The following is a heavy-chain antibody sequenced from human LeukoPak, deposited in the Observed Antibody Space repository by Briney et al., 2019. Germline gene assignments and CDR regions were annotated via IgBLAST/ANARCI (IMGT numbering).Heavy chain of an antibody. CDR2: IYYSGST. CDR1: GGSISSYY. D-gene: IGHD3-22*01. Sequence: PSETLSLTCTVSGGSISSYYWSWIRQPPGKGLEWIGYIYYSGSTNYNPSIKSRVTISVDTSKNQFSLKLSSVTAADTAVYYCARRYYDSSGYYFDYWGQGTLVTVSS. CDR3: ARRYYDSSGYYFDY. J-gene: IGHJ4*02. V-gene: IGHV4-59*08.